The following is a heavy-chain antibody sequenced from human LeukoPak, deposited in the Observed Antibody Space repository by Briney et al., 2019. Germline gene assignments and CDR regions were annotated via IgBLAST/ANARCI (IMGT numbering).Heavy chain of an antibody. V-gene: IGHV5-51*01. CDR1: GYSFTSYW. CDR2: IYPGDSDT. D-gene: IGHD4-17*01. Sequence: GESLEISCKGSGYSFTSYWIGWVRQMPGKGLEWMGIIYPGDSDTRYSPSFQGQVTISADKSVSTAYLQWSSLKASDTAMYYCARLGGLTVTTNYFDYWGQGTLVTVSS. CDR3: ARLGGLTVTTNYFDY. J-gene: IGHJ4*02.